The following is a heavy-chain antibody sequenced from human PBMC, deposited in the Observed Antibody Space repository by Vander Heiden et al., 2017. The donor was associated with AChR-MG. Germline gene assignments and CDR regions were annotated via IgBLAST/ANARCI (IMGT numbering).Heavy chain of an antibody. J-gene: IGHJ6*02. Sequence: QVQLVQSGAEVKKPGSSVTVSCKASGGTFSSYAISWVRQAPGQGLEWMGGIIPIFGTANYAQKFQGRVTITADESTSTAYMELSSMRSEETAVYYCATVVTASGYYYYGMDVWGQVSTVTVSS. CDR1: GGTFSSYA. D-gene: IGHD2-21*02. CDR2: IIPIFGTA. V-gene: IGHV1-69*01. CDR3: ATVVTASGYYYYGMDV.